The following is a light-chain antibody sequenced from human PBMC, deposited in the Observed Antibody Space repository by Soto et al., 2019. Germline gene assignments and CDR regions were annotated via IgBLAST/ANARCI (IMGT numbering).Light chain of an antibody. J-gene: IGKJ5*01. CDR2: GAS. Sequence: IVLTQSAATLSLSPGERATLSCRLTQSVSSYLAWYQQKPGQAPRLLIYGASTRATGIPARFSGSGSGTEFTLTISSLQSEDFAVYYCHQYDNWPKTFGQGTRLEIK. CDR1: QSVSSY. V-gene: IGKV3-15*01. CDR3: HQYDNWPKT.